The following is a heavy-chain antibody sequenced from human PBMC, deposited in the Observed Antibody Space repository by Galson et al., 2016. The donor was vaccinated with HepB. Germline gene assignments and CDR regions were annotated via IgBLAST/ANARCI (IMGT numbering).Heavy chain of an antibody. Sequence: SLRLSCAASGFSVSSNYMSWVRQAPGKGLQWVSRINSDGSSTGFADSVKGRFTISRDNAKNTLYLQMNSLRAEDTAVYYCASSVRGSGSPPGGYWGQGILVTVSS. V-gene: IGHV3-74*01. J-gene: IGHJ4*02. CDR1: GFSVSSNY. CDR2: INSDGSST. CDR3: ASSVRGSGSPPGGY. D-gene: IGHD3-10*01.